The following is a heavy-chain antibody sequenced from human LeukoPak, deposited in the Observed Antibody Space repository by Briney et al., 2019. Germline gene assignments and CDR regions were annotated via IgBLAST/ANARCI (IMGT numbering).Heavy chain of an antibody. J-gene: IGHJ5*02. D-gene: IGHD3-10*01. CDR3: ARGREYYYGSGCYYNNWFDP. CDR2: ISAYNGNT. V-gene: IGHV1-18*01. Sequence: ASVKVSCKASGYTFTSYGISWVRQAPGQGLEWMGWISAYNGNTNYAQKLQGRVTMTTDTSTSTAYMELRSLRSDDTAVYYCARGREYYYGSGCYYNNWFDPWGQGTLVTVSS. CDR1: GYTFTSYG.